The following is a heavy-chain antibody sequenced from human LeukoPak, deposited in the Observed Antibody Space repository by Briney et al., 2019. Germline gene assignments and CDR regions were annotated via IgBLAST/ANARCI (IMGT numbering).Heavy chain of an antibody. V-gene: IGHV3-74*01. CDR3: IRETHVGLHLEY. CDR1: GFTFTTYW. CDR2: INTDGRVT. D-gene: IGHD3-10*02. J-gene: IGHJ4*02. Sequence: GGPLRLSCAASGFTFTTYWMHWVRQVPGKGLVWVARINTDGRVTTYADSVKGRFTVSRDNAENTLYLQMSNLRPEDTAVYYCIRETHVGLHLEYWGQGTLATVTS.